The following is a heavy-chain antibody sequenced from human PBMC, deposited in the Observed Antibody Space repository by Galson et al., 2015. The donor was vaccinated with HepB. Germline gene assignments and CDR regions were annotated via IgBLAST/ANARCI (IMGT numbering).Heavy chain of an antibody. Sequence: SLRLSCAASGFTFSSYGMHWVRQAPGKGLEWVAVIWYDGSNKYYADSVKGRFTISRDNSKNTLYLQMDSLRAEDTAVYYCARGTYCSSTSCHGKKLRPDYFDYWGQGTLVTVSS. J-gene: IGHJ4*02. CDR3: ARGTYCSSTSCHGKKLRPDYFDY. CDR1: GFTFSSYG. D-gene: IGHD2-2*01. V-gene: IGHV3-33*01. CDR2: IWYDGSNK.